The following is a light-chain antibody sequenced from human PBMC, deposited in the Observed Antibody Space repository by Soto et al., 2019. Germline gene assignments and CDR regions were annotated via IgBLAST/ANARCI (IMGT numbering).Light chain of an antibody. Sequence: QSALTQPRSVSGSPGQPVTISCTGTSSDVGGYNYVSWFQQHPGKAPRLLIYDVTKRPSGVPDRFSGSKSGNTASLTISGLQAEDEADYYCCSYAGSLTFVFGTETKVTVL. CDR3: CSYAGSLTFV. CDR2: DVT. V-gene: IGLV2-11*01. CDR1: SSDVGGYNY. J-gene: IGLJ1*01.